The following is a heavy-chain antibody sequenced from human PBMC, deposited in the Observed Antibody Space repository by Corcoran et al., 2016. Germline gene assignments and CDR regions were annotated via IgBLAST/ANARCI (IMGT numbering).Heavy chain of an antibody. CDR3: AARWHYDSSGPYYDYYGMDV. D-gene: IGHD3-22*01. J-gene: IGHJ6*02. Sequence: QVQLVQSGAEVKKPGSSVKVSCKASVGTFSSYAISWVRQAPGQGLEWMGGIIPIFGTANYAQKFQGRVTITADESTSTAYMELSSLRSEDTAVYYCAARWHYDSSGPYYDYYGMDVWGQGTTVTVSS. V-gene: IGHV1-69*01. CDR2: IIPIFGTA. CDR1: VGTFSSYA.